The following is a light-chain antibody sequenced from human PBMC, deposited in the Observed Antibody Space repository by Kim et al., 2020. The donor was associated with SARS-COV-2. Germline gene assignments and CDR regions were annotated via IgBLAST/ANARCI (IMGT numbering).Light chain of an antibody. CDR2: AAS. V-gene: IGKV1-39*01. CDR3: QQSYSTPNT. J-gene: IGKJ2*01. Sequence: DIQMTQSPSSLSASVGDRVTITCRASQSISSYLNGYQQKPGKAPKLLIYAASSLQSGVPSRFSGSGYGTDFTLTISSLQPEDCATYYCQQSYSTPNTFGQGTKLEIK. CDR1: QSISSY.